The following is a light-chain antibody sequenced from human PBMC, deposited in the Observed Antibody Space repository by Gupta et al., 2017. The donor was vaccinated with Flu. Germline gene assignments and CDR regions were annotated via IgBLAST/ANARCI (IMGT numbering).Light chain of an antibody. CDR3: HQSSRLPLT. Sequence: ETVLTQSPDFQSVTLREKVTITCRASQNVGNNLHWYQQKPGQSPKLLIKFTSQSLSGVPSRFSGSGFGTDFTLTIDGLEREDAATYYCHQSSRLPLTFGGGTKVEIK. CDR1: QNVGNN. V-gene: IGKV6-21*01. CDR2: FTS. J-gene: IGKJ4*01.